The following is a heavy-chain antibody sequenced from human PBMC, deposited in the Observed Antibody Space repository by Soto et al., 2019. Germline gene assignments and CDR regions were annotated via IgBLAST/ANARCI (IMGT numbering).Heavy chain of an antibody. CDR2: LSGNVGSTT. V-gene: IGHV3-23*01. J-gene: IGHJ4*02. Sequence: EVQLLESGGGLAQAGGSLRLSCAVSGITFTNYAMGWVRQAPGKGLERVSGLSGNVGSTTHYADSVKGRSIISRDNSKNLPFLQMNSQQAENTAVYYCAKHRGFVAGPLDSGGQGTLVIVSS. CDR3: AKHRGFVAGPLDS. CDR1: GITFTNYA. D-gene: IGHD6-19*01.